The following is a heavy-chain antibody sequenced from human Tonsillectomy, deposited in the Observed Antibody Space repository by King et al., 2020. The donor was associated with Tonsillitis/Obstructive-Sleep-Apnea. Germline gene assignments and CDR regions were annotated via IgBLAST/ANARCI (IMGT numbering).Heavy chain of an antibody. J-gene: IGHJ3*02. CDR1: AYSLTELS. D-gene: IGHD5-18*01. V-gene: IGHV1-24*01. CDR3: AVEAPHPARMRLLHSAFHI. Sequence: QLVQSGAEVKKPGASVKVSCKVSAYSLTELSMHWVRQAPGKGLEWMGGVDPENGETICAQKFQGRVTMTEDTSTDTAYMELSSLRSDDTAVYYRAVEAPHPARMRLLHSAFHIWGQGTMVAVSS. CDR2: VDPENGET.